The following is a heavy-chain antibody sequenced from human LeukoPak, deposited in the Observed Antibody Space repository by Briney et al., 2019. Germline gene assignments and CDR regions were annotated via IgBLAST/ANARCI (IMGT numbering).Heavy chain of an antibody. CDR3: TTTLYSSSPFDY. D-gene: IGHD6-6*01. Sequence: TGGSLRLPCAASGFTFSNAWMSWVRQAPGKGLEWVGRIKSKVDGETTDYAAPVKGRLTISRDDSKNTVSLQMNSLKTEDTAVYYCTTTLYSSSPFDYWGQGTLVTVSS. J-gene: IGHJ4*02. CDR1: GFTFSNAW. V-gene: IGHV3-15*01. CDR2: IKSKVDGETT.